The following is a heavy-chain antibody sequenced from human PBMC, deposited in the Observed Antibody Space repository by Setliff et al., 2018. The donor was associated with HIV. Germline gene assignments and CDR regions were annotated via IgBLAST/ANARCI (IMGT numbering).Heavy chain of an antibody. Sequence: TLSLTCSVSGGSIRSHYWSWIRQAPGKGLQWIGNVYYRAKTGATTDHNPSLRSRISISLDVSKNQLSLKLSSVTAADTAVYYCASARFLEWLSSYYFDYWGQGTLVTVSS. D-gene: IGHD3-3*01. CDR3: ASARFLEWLSSYYFDY. V-gene: IGHV4-59*11. CDR1: GGSIRSHY. J-gene: IGHJ4*02. CDR2: VYYRAKTGATT.